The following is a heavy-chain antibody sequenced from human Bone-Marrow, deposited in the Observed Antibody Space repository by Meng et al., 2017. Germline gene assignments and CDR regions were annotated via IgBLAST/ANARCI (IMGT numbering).Heavy chain of an antibody. CDR3: ATRGNPYLNC. J-gene: IGHJ4*02. CDR1: GYTHSSDG. V-gene: IGHV1-18*01. CDR2: INAYNGNT. Sequence: QGHVVQSGVEAKKSWTSVRASCESFGYTHSSDGFSWVRQDRGQGLEWMGWINAYNGNTDYAQKFQGRVTMTTDTSTSTAYMELRSLRSDDTDVYYCATRGNPYLNCWGQGTLVTVSS.